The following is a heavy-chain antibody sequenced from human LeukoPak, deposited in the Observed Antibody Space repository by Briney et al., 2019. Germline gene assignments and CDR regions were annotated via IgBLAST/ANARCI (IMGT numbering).Heavy chain of an antibody. CDR2: IYYSGST. J-gene: IGHJ6*04. D-gene: IGHD2-2*01. Sequence: SQTLSLTCTVSGGSISSGDYYWSWIRQPPGKGLEWIGYIYYSGSTYYNPSLRSRVTISVDTSKNQFSLKLSSVTAADTAVYYCARGYQLLHNGMDVWGKGTTATVSS. V-gene: IGHV4-30-4*01. CDR1: GGSISSGDYY. CDR3: ARGYQLLHNGMDV.